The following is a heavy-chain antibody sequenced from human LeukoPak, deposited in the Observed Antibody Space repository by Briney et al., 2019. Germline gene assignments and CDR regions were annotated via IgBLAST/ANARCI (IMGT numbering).Heavy chain of an antibody. CDR3: ARGFPRRRNGYYGMDV. Sequence: SETLSLTWAVYGGSFSGYYWSWIRQPPAKGLEWIGEINHSGSTNYNPSLKSRVTISVDTSKNQFSLKLSSVTAADTAVYYCARGFPRRRNGYYGMDVWGQGTTVTVSS. J-gene: IGHJ6*02. V-gene: IGHV4-34*01. CDR1: GGSFSGYY. D-gene: IGHD1-14*01. CDR2: INHSGST.